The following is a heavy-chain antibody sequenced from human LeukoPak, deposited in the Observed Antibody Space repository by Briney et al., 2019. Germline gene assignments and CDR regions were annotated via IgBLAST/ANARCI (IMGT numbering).Heavy chain of an antibody. CDR1: GGSISSYY. CDR3: ARAPPSYYYDSSAPPLWYSDL. J-gene: IGHJ2*01. Sequence: PSETLSLTCTVSGGSISSYYWSWIRQPPGKGLEWIGYIYYSGSTNYNPSLKSRVTISVDTSKNQFSLKLSSVTAADTAVYYCARAPPSYYYDSSAPPLWYSDLWGRGTLVTVSS. CDR2: IYYSGST. V-gene: IGHV4-59*12. D-gene: IGHD3-22*01.